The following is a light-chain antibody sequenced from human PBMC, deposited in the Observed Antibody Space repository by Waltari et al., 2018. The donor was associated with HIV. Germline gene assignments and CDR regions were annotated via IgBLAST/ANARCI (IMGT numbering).Light chain of an antibody. Sequence: SYGLTQPPSVSVSPGQTATITCSGDTLPKQYGYWYQQKPGHAPVMVIYKDRERPSGIPGRFSGSSSATTATLTISGVQPEDEADYYCQSSDISGNYWVLGGGTKLTVL. J-gene: IGLJ2*01. CDR2: KDR. CDR3: QSSDISGNYWV. V-gene: IGLV3-25*03. CDR1: TLPKQY.